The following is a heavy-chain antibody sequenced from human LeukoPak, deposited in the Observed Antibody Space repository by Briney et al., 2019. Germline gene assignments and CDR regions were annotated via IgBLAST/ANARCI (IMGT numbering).Heavy chain of an antibody. Sequence: PGGSLRLSCAASGFTFSSYAMSWVRQAPGEGLEWVSAISGSGGSTYYADSVKGRFTISRDNSKNTLYLQMNSLRAEDTAVYYCAKDDPEAVAPHPFDYWGQGTLVTVSS. D-gene: IGHD6-19*01. CDR3: AKDDPEAVAPHPFDY. V-gene: IGHV3-23*01. CDR2: ISGSGGST. CDR1: GFTFSSYA. J-gene: IGHJ4*02.